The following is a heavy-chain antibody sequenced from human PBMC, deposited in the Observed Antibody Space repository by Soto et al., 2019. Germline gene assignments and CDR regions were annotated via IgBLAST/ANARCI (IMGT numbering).Heavy chain of an antibody. CDR2: IYPGDSDT. Sequence: GASLKISCKGSGYSFVSYWIAWVRQMPGKGLEWMGSIYPGDSDTTYSPSIQGQVTISADKSSTTVYLQWNTLKASDTAMYYCAKTDGYEVDYWGQGTQVTVSS. CDR3: AKTDGYEVDY. D-gene: IGHD5-18*01. CDR1: GYSFVSYW. J-gene: IGHJ4*02. V-gene: IGHV5-51*01.